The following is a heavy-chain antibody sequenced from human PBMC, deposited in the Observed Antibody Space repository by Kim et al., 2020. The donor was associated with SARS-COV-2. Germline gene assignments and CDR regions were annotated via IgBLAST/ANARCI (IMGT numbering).Heavy chain of an antibody. V-gene: IGHV3-30*07. J-gene: IGHJ6*03. CDR3: ARGRFCSSTNCYSYMDV. D-gene: IGHD2-2*01. Sequence: VKGRFTISRDNSKNTLYLQMNDLRADDTAVYFCARGRFCSSTNCYSYMDVWGKGTTVIVSS.